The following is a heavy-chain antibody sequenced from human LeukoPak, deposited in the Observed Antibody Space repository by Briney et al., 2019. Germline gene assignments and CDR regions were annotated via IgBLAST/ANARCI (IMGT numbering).Heavy chain of an antibody. Sequence: GGSLRLSCAASGFTFSSYSMNWVRQAPGKGLEWVSYISSSSTIYCADSVKGRFTISRDNAKNSLYLQMNSLRAEDTAVYYCARSHRSSGYYGDAFDIWGQGTMVTVSS. CDR3: ARSHRSSGYYGDAFDI. D-gene: IGHD3-22*01. CDR2: ISSSSTI. V-gene: IGHV3-48*01. J-gene: IGHJ3*02. CDR1: GFTFSSYS.